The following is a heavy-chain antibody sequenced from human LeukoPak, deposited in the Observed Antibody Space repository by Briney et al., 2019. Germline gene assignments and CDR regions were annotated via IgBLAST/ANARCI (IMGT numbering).Heavy chain of an antibody. CDR3: ARGYSSGWYRGNWFDP. V-gene: IGHV4-28*03. CDR2: IHYSGST. J-gene: IGHJ5*02. D-gene: IGHD6-19*01. CDR1: GYSISSSNW. Sequence: SDTLSLTCAVSGYSISSSNWWGWIRQPPGKGLEWIGYIHYSGSTYYNPSLKSRVTMSVDTSKNQFSLKLSSVTAVDTAVYYCARGYSSGWYRGNWFDPWGQGTLVTVSS.